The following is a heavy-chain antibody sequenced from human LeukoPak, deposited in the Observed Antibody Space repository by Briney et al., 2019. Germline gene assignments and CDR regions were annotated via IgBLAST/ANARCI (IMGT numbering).Heavy chain of an antibody. CDR2: ISSSSSYI. CDR1: GFTFSGSA. V-gene: IGHV3-21*01. CDR3: AREKDGDTALDY. D-gene: IGHD4-17*01. J-gene: IGHJ4*02. Sequence: PGGSLRLSCAASGFTFSGSAMHWVRQAPGKGLEWVSSISSSSSYIYYADSVKGRFTISRDNAKNSLYLQMNSLRAEDTAVYYCAREKDGDTALDYWGQGTLVTVSS.